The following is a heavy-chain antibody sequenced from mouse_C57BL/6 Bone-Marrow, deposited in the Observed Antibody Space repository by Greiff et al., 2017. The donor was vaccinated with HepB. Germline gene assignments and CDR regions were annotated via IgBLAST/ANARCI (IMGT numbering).Heavy chain of an antibody. Sequence: EVQLVESGEGLVKPGGSLKLSCAASGFTFSSYAMSWVRQTPEKRLEWVAYISSGGDYIYYADTVKGRFTISRDNARNTLYLQMSSLKSEDTAMYYCTRDTSMITTRYYAMDDWGQGTSVTVSS. D-gene: IGHD2-4*01. V-gene: IGHV5-9-1*02. CDR2: ISSGGDYI. CDR1: GFTFSSYA. CDR3: TRDTSMITTRYYAMDD. J-gene: IGHJ4*01.